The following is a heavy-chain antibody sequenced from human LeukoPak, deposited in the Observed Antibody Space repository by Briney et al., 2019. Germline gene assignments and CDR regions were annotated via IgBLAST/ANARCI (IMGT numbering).Heavy chain of an antibody. CDR3: ATLGYSYGSPDAFDI. V-gene: IGHV1-24*01. CDR1: GYTLTELS. CDR2: FDPEDGET. D-gene: IGHD5-18*01. J-gene: IGHJ3*02. Sequence: ASVKVSCKVSGYTLTELSMHWVRQAPGKGLEWMGGFDPEDGETIYAQKFQGRVTMTEDTSTDAAYMELISLRSEDTVVYYCATLGYSYGSPDAFDIWGQGTMVTVSS.